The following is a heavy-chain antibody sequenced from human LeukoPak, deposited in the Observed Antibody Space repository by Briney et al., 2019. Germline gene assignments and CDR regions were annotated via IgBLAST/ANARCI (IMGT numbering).Heavy chain of an antibody. Sequence: PSETLSLTCTVSGGSISSYYWSWIRQPPGKGLEWIGYIYYSGSTNYNPSLKSRVTISVDTSKNQFSLKLSSVTAADTAVYYCARLGGMFRSDTLSSPPDAFDIWGQGTMVTVSS. J-gene: IGHJ3*02. CDR1: GGSISSYY. D-gene: IGHD2-15*01. CDR3: ARLGGMFRSDTLSSPPDAFDI. CDR2: IYYSGST. V-gene: IGHV4-59*01.